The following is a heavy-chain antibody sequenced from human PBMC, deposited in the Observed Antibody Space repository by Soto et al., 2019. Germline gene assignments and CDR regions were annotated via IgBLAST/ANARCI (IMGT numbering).Heavy chain of an antibody. V-gene: IGHV3-23*01. CDR3: AKVRASYLSASYFYYGLDV. Sequence: GGSLRLSCAASGFTFSHYVLSWVRQAPGRGLEWVSSISGSGSSVYVADSVRGRFIMSRDLSTNTVSLQMSSLRVEDTAIYYCAKVRASYLSASYFYYGLDVWGQGTTVT. CDR2: ISGSGSSV. D-gene: IGHD3-10*01. J-gene: IGHJ6*02. CDR1: GFTFSHYV.